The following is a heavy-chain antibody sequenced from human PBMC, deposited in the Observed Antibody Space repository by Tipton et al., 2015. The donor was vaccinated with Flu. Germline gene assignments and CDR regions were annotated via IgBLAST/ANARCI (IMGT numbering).Heavy chain of an antibody. V-gene: IGHV3-23*01. D-gene: IGHD3-22*01. J-gene: IGHJ4*02. CDR1: GGAISPFY. CDR2: IRGDGDST. Sequence: LSLTCSVSGGAISPFYWSWVRQPPGRGLEWISTIRGDGDSTYYADSVQGRFTISRDNSKNVVFLHMNNLRAEDTAVYYCAKWVRFYDSDGYYFLDYWGQGTLVTVSS. CDR3: AKWVRFYDSDGYYFLDY.